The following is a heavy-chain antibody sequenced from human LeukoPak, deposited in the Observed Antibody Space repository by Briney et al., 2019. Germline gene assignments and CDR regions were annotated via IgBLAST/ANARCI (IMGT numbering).Heavy chain of an antibody. V-gene: IGHV4-34*01. J-gene: IGHJ4*02. CDR3: ARDYRYSGSYYVD. CDR2: INHSGST. Sequence: PSETLSLTCAVYGGSFSGYYRSWIRQPPGKGLEWIGEINHSGSTNYNPSLKSRVTISVDTSKNQFSLKLSSVTAADTAVYYCARDYRYSGSYYVDWGQGTLVTVSS. CDR1: GGSFSGYY. D-gene: IGHD1-26*01.